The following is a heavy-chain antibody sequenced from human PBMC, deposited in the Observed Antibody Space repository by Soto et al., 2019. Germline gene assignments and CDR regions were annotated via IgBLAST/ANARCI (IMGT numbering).Heavy chain of an antibody. D-gene: IGHD2-15*01. CDR1: GYIFTNQW. V-gene: IGHV5-10-1*01. CDR2: IDPSDSHT. J-gene: IGHJ4*02. Sequence: PGESLKISCEGSGYIFTNQWINWVRQVPGKGLEWTGNIDPSDSHTNYSPSFQGHVTISIDKSIRTAYLQWTRLKASDTAIYYCASGRWNLHFHYWGQGSLVTVSS. CDR3: ASGRWNLHFHY.